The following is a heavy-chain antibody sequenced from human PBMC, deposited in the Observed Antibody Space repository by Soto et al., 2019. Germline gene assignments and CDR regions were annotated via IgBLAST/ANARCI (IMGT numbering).Heavy chain of an antibody. V-gene: IGHV1-69*01. CDR3: AIGPSGTYSWFDP. Sequence: QVHLVQSGAEVKQPGSSVKVSCKASGGTFSSYGINWVRQAPGQGLEWMAGIIPRFGTTNHAQKFKGRVTVTADESTTTAFMELRTLRSEDTAIYYCAIGPSGTYSWFDPWGQGTLVTVSS. CDR1: GGTFSSYG. CDR2: IIPRFGTT. J-gene: IGHJ5*02. D-gene: IGHD1-26*01.